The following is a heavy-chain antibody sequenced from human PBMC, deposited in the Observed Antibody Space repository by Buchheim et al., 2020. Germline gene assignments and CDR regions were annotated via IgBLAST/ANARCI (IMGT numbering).Heavy chain of an antibody. CDR3: AKSEGFLKYYDFWSGYSKHYYYYGMDV. D-gene: IGHD3-3*01. V-gene: IGHV3-30*18. Sequence: QVQLVESGGGVVQPGRSLRLSCAASGFTFSSYGMHWVRQAPGKGLEWVAVISYDGSNKYYADSVKGRFTISRDNSKNTLYLQMNSLRAEDTAVYYCAKSEGFLKYYDFWSGYSKHYYYYGMDVWGQGTT. J-gene: IGHJ6*02. CDR2: ISYDGSNK. CDR1: GFTFSSYG.